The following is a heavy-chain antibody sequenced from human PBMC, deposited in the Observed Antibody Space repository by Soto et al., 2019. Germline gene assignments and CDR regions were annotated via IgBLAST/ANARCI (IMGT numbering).Heavy chain of an antibody. V-gene: IGHV1-58*02. CDR2: IIAGNGNT. CDR1: GFTFTSSA. D-gene: IGHD6-19*01. Sequence: ASVKVSCKASGFTFTSSAMQWVRQARGQRLEWIGWIIAGNGNTNYAQKLQERVTMTTDTSTSTAYMELSSLRSDDTAVYYCGRKSSGWYFDYWGQSTLVTGSS. CDR3: GRKSSGWYFDY. J-gene: IGHJ4*02.